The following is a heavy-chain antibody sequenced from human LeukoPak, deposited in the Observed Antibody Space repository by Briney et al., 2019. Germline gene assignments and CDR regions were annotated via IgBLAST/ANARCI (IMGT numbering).Heavy chain of an antibody. Sequence: GGSLTLSCAVSSYLFYRCAIQWVRQAPGKGLELVAVISYDGSSKYHADSVKGRFTISKDNFKNTVYLQMHGQKAEATAVYYCAREAYYYDIWTNVRRAGDVCGQGTMVTVSS. CDR3: AREAYYYDIWTNVRRAGDV. V-gene: IGHV3-30*04. CDR1: SYLFYRCA. J-gene: IGHJ6*02. D-gene: IGHD3-22*01. CDR2: ISYDGSSK.